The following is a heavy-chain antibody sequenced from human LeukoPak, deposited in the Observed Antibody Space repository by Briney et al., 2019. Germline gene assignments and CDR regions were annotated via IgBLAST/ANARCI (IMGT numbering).Heavy chain of an antibody. CDR2: IIPIFGTA. CDR1: GGTFISYA. J-gene: IGHJ6*03. V-gene: IGHV1-69*06. Sequence: GASVKVSCKASGGTFISYAISWVRQAPGQGLEWMGGIIPIFGTANYAQKFQGRVTITADKSTSTAYMELSSPRSEDTAVYYCARAGYSSSWIYYMDVWGKGTPVTVSS. CDR3: ARAGYSSSWIYYMDV. D-gene: IGHD6-13*01.